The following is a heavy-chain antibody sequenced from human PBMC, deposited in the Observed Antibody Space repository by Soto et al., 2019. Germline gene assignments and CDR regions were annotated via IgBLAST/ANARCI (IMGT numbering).Heavy chain of an antibody. CDR3: ARRGRDGYYYVMEV. V-gene: IGHV5-51*01. J-gene: IGHJ6*02. CDR1: GYSFTSYW. D-gene: IGHD3-16*01. Sequence: EVQLVQSGAEVKKPGESLKISCKASGYSFTSYWIGWVRQMPGKGLEWMGIIFPGDSDTTYSPSFQGQVTISGDKSTSTAYLHWTSLKASDTAMYYCARRGRDGYYYVMEVWGQGTTVTVSS. CDR2: IFPGDSDT.